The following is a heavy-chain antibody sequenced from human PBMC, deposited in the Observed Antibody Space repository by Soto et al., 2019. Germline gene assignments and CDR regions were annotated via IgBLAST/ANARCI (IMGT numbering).Heavy chain of an antibody. D-gene: IGHD1-20*01. Sequence: PGESLKISCKGSGYRFASYRIAWVRQMPGKGLEWMGIIDPSDSDIRYSPSFQGQVTISAVKSISTAYLQWSSLKASDTAIYYCSGALLDNLYYWGHGTLVTGSS. V-gene: IGHV5-51*01. J-gene: IGHJ4*01. CDR1: GYRFASYR. CDR3: SGALLDNLYY. CDR2: IDPSDSDI.